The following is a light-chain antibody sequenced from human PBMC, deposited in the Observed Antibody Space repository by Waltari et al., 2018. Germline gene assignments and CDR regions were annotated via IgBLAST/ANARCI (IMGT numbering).Light chain of an antibody. J-gene: IGKJ3*01. CDR1: QDIYNN. CDR3: QQYDVLLPGFT. V-gene: IGKV1-33*01. CDR2: DAS. Sequence: DIQMTQSPSSLSASVGDRVHITCKASQDIYNNLNWYRHQPGKAPELLIYDASNLESGVPSRFSGSGSGADFTFTINSLQPGDFATYYCQQYDVLLPGFTFGPGTTVDLK.